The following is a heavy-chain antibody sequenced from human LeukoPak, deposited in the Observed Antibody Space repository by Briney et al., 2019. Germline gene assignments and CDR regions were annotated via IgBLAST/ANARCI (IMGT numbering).Heavy chain of an antibody. CDR3: ARDRILDY. V-gene: IGHV3-7*01. Sequence: GGSLRLSCAVSGVTFSRYWMSWVRQAPGKGLEWVANIKQDGSEKYYVDSVTGRFTIFRDNANNSLYLQMNSLRAEDTAVYYCARDRILDYWGQGTLVTVSS. J-gene: IGHJ4*02. CDR2: IKQDGSEK. CDR1: GVTFSRYW. D-gene: IGHD2-21*01.